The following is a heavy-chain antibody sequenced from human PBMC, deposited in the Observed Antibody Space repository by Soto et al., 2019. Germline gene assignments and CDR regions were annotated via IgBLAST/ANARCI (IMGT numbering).Heavy chain of an antibody. J-gene: IGHJ1*01. CDR2: ISAYNGNT. CDR1: GYTFTSYG. V-gene: IGHV1-18*01. D-gene: IGHD3-22*01. Sequence: GASVKVSCKASGYTFTSYGISWVRQAPGQGLEWMGWISAYNGNTNYAQKLQGRVTMTTDTSTSTAYMELRSLRSDDTAVYYCARAPLKYYYDSSGPEYFQHWGQGTLVTVSS. CDR3: ARAPLKYYYDSSGPEYFQH.